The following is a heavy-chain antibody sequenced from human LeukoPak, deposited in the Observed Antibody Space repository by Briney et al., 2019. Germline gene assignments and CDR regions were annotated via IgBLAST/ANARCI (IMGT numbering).Heavy chain of an antibody. CDR1: GGSISSYY. V-gene: IGHV4-59*01. CDR2: IYYSGST. CDR3: ARVVWLQLHFYFDY. J-gene: IGHJ4*02. D-gene: IGHD5-24*01. Sequence: PSETLSLTCTVSGGSISSYYWSWIRQPPGKGLEWIGYIYYSGSTNYNPSLKSRVTISVDTSKNQFSLKLSSVTAADTAVYYCARVVWLQLHFYFDYWGQGTLVTVSS.